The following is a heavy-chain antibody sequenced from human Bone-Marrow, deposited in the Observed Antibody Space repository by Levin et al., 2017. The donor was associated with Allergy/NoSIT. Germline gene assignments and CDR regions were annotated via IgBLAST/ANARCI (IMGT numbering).Heavy chain of an antibody. V-gene: IGHV4-59*01. CDR3: ARRVWGDYGFWLDP. J-gene: IGHJ5*02. Sequence: SQTLSLTCTVSGGSIRGYYWNWIRQSPDKGLEWIGYVSDSGTTNYNPSLQSRLTISVDTSKNLFSLKLSSVTAADTAIYYCARRVWGDYGFWLDPWGQGTLVTVSS. CDR2: VSDSGTT. CDR1: GGSIRGYY. D-gene: IGHD4-17*01.